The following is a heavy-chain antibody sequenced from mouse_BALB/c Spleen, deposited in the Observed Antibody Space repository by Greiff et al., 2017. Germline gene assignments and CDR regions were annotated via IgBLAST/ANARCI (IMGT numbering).Heavy chain of an antibody. CDR3: ARSVYGNYWYFDV. CDR2: ISYSGST. Sequence: EVMLVESGPSLVKPSQTLSLTCSVTGDSITSGYWNWIRKFPGNKLEYMGYISYSGSTYYNPSLKSRISITRDTSKNQYYLQLNSVTTEDTATYYCARSVYGNYWYFDVWGAGTTVTVSS. CDR1: GDSITSGY. J-gene: IGHJ1*01. V-gene: IGHV3-8*02. D-gene: IGHD2-1*01.